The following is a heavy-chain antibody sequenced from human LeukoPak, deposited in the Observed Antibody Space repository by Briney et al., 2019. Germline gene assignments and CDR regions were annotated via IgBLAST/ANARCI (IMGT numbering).Heavy chain of an antibody. Sequence: GASLQIPCKGSGYSFTSYWIGWVRQLPGKGLEWMGIIYPGDSDTRYSPSFQGQVTISADKSISTAYLQWSSLKASDTAMYYCARLASIAARPDDYWGQGTLVTVSS. J-gene: IGHJ4*02. D-gene: IGHD6-6*01. CDR1: GYSFTSYW. CDR3: ARLASIAARPDDY. V-gene: IGHV5-51*01. CDR2: IYPGDSDT.